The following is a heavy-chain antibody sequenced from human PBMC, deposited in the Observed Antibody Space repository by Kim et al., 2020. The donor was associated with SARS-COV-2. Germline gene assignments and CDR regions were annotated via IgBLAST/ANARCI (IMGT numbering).Heavy chain of an antibody. Sequence: TDSGKGRFTISRDNAKNSLYLQMNSLRDEDTAVYYCARVDFLDVLYFDFWGQGTLVTVSS. J-gene: IGHJ4*02. D-gene: IGHD3-3*01. CDR3: ARVDFLDVLYFDF. V-gene: IGHV3-48*02.